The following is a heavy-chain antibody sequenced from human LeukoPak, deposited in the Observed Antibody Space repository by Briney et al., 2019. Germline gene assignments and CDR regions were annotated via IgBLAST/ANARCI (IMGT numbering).Heavy chain of an antibody. CDR1: GFTLNNYA. D-gene: IGHD1-26*01. J-gene: IGHJ4*02. CDR3: AKGGVSGTYYFDF. Sequence: PGGSLRLSCAASGFTLNNYAIHWVRQAPGKGLEWVTFIRSDGSNKYYADSVKGRLTISRDISKNTLYLQMNSLRAEDTAVYYCAKGGVSGTYYFDFWGQGTLVTVSS. V-gene: IGHV3-30*02. CDR2: IRSDGSNK.